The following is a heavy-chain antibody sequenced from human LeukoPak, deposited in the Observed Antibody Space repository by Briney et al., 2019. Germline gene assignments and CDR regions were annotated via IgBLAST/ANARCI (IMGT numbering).Heavy chain of an antibody. D-gene: IGHD2-2*01. CDR3: ARDSEDIVVVPAAMLRYYYYGMDV. V-gene: IGHV3-9*01. CDR2: ISWNSGSI. CDR1: GFTFDDYA. J-gene: IGHJ6*02. Sequence: GGSLRLSCAASGFTFDDYAMHWVRQAPGKGLEWVSGISWNSGSIGYADSVKGRFTISRDNAKNSLYLQMNSLRAEDTAVYYCARDSEDIVVVPAAMLRYYYYGMDVWGQGTTVTVSS.